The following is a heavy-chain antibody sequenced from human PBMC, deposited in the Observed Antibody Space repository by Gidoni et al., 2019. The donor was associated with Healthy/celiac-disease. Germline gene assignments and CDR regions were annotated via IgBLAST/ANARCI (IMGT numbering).Heavy chain of an antibody. Sequence: EVQLVESGGGWVQPGGSLRLSCAASGFTFSSYRLNWVRQAPGKGLEWVSYISSSSSTIYYADSVKCRFTISRDNAKNSLYLQMISLRDEDTAVYYCARDGPRYCSSTSCLYFDYWGQGTLVTVSS. J-gene: IGHJ4*02. CDR2: ISSSSSTI. D-gene: IGHD2-2*01. CDR3: ARDGPRYCSSTSCLYFDY. CDR1: GFTFSSYR. V-gene: IGHV3-48*02.